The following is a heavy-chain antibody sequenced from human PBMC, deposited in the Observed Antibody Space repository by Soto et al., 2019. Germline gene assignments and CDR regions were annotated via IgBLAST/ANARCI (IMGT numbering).Heavy chain of an antibody. Sequence: SVKVSCKASGGTFSSYAISWVRQAPGQGLEWMGGIIPIFGTANYAQKFQGRVTITADESTSTAYMELGSLRSEDTAVYYCARDLQAMANYYYYGMDVWGQGTTVTVSS. CDR1: GGTFSSYA. CDR2: IIPIFGTA. J-gene: IGHJ6*02. D-gene: IGHD5-18*01. CDR3: ARDLQAMANYYYYGMDV. V-gene: IGHV1-69*13.